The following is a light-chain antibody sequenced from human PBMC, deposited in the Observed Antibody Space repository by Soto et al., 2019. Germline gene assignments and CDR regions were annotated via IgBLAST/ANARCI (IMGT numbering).Light chain of an antibody. CDR2: GAS. CDR1: QSVSSSSY. J-gene: IGKJ2*01. CDR3: RQYGSSPSYT. V-gene: IGKV3-20*01. Sequence: EIVLTQSPGTLSLSPGERATLSCRASQSVSSSSYLAWYQQNPGQAPRLLIYGASIRATGIPDRFSGSGSATDFTLTISRLEPEDFAVYYCRQYGSSPSYTFGQGTKLEIK.